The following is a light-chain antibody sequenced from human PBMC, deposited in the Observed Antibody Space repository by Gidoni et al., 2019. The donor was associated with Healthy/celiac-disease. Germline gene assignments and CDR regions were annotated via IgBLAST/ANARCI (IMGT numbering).Light chain of an antibody. CDR3: QQSYSTPAGCS. V-gene: IGKV1-39*01. Sequence: DIQMTQSPSSLSESVGDRVTITCRASQSISSYLNWYQQKPGKAPKLLIYAASSLQSGVPSRFSGSGSGTDFTLTISSLQPEDFATYYCQQSYSTPAGCSFGQGTKLEIK. CDR2: AAS. CDR1: QSISSY. J-gene: IGKJ2*04.